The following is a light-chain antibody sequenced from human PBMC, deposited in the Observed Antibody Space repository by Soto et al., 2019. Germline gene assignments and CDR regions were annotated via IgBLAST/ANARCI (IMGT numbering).Light chain of an antibody. J-gene: IGLJ1*01. CDR2: EAT. V-gene: IGLV2-14*01. CDR3: SSYTSSSTRV. Sequence: QSALTQPASVSGSPGQSIAISCTGSSSDVGGYNYVSWYQQHPGKAPQLIIYEATNRPSGVSNRFSGSKSGNTASLTISGLQAEDEADYYCSSYTSSSTRVFGTGTKVTVL. CDR1: SSDVGGYNY.